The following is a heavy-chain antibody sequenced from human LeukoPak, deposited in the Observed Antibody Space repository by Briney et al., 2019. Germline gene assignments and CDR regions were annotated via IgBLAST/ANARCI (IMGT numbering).Heavy chain of an antibody. CDR1: GGSINSNYW. CDR2: IYHTGSV. J-gene: IGHJ4*02. Sequence: PSETLSLTCAVSGGSINSNYWWTWVRPSPGKGLEWIGEIYHTGSVNYNLSLESRVTISRDRSKNQFSLMLRSVTAADTAVYYCARHCDFWSAYNYWGQGILVTVSS. CDR3: ARHCDFWSAYNY. V-gene: IGHV4-4*02. D-gene: IGHD3-3*01.